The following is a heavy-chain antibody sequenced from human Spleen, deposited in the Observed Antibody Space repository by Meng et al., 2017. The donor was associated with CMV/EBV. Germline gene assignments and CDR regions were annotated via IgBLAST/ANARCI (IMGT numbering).Heavy chain of an antibody. CDR3: ATGISSWMIGYYFDY. CDR1: GYTFTAHY. J-gene: IGHJ4*02. CDR2: IHPHRGDT. D-gene: IGHD6-13*01. Sequence: ASVKVSCKASGYTFTAHYFHWVRQAPGQGLEWMGWIHPHRGDTNYAQKLQGRVTMTEDISTDTAYLELSSLRSDDTAVYYCATGISSWMIGYYFDYWGQGTLVTVSS. V-gene: IGHV1-2*02.